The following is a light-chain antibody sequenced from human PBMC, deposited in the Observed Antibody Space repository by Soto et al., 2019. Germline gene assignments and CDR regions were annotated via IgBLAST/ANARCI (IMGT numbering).Light chain of an antibody. J-gene: IGKJ4*01. Sequence: DIQMTQFPSSVSASVGDRVTITCRAIQDISGWLAWYKEKTGKAPQILMYATSRSQNGVPSRFSGSGSGTDFPLTFSSLQSEDFATYYCQQGKSFPLTFGGGTKVEIK. CDR1: QDISGW. V-gene: IGKV1-12*01. CDR3: QQGKSFPLT. CDR2: ATS.